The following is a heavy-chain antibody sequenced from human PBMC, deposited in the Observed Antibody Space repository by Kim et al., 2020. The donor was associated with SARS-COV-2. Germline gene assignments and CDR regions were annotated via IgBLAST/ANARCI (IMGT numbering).Heavy chain of an antibody. J-gene: IGHJ4*02. Sequence: GGSLRLSCSASGFTFSSYAMHWVRQAPGKGLEWVGVTSYDGSNKYYADFVKGRFTISRDNSKNTVYLQMNSLRAGGTAVYYCARDGSDALDIVVVPGAPYYFYYWGQGTLVTVSS. V-gene: IGHV3-30*04. CDR2: TSYDGSNK. D-gene: IGHD2-2*03. CDR1: GFTFSSYA. CDR3: ARDGSDALDIVVVPGAPYYFYY.